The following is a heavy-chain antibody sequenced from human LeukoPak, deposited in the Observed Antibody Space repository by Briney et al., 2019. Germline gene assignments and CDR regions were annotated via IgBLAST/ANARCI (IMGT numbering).Heavy chain of an antibody. J-gene: IGHJ4*02. Sequence: GGSLRLSCAASGFTFSSYINWVRQAPGKGLQWVSSISSSSSYIYYADSVKGRFTISRDNAKNSLYLQMNSLRPEDTAVYYCARVPRDGSYYFDYWGQGTLVTVSS. D-gene: IGHD1-26*01. CDR1: GFTFSSY. CDR2: ISSSSSYI. V-gene: IGHV3-21*01. CDR3: ARVPRDGSYYFDY.